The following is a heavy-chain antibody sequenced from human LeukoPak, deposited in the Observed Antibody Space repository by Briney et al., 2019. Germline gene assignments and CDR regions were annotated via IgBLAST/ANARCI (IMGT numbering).Heavy chain of an antibody. CDR3: ARGTRSVVVVPAASLDY. CDR1: GGTFSRDA. Sequence: ASVKVSCKASGGTFSRDAITWVRQAPGQGLEWMGWINPNSGGTNYAQNFQGWVTMTRDTSISTAYMELSRLRSDDTAVYYCARGTRSVVVVPAASLDYWGQGTLVTVSS. D-gene: IGHD2-2*01. CDR2: INPNSGGT. J-gene: IGHJ4*02. V-gene: IGHV1-2*04.